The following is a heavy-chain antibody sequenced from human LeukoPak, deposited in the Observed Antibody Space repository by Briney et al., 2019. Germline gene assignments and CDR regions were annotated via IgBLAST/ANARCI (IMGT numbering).Heavy chain of an antibody. CDR3: ASTPVSDSSGYYLL. CDR1: GGSISSSSYY. V-gene: IGHV4-39*01. D-gene: IGHD3-22*01. CDR2: IYYSGST. Sequence: PSETLSLTCTVSGGSISSSSYYWGWIRQPPGKGLEWLGSIYYSGSTYYNPSLKSRVTISVDTSKNQFSLKLSSVTAADTAVYYCASTPVSDSSGYYLLWGQGTLVTVSS. J-gene: IGHJ4*02.